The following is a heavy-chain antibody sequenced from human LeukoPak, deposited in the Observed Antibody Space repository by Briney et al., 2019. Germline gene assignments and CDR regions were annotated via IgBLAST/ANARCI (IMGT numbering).Heavy chain of an antibody. Sequence: SETLSLTCTVSGGSISSSSYYWGWIRQPPGKGLEWIGSIYYSGSTYYNPSLKSRVTISVDTSKNQFSLKLSSVTAADTAVYYCVSGGDRYSSTPFDPWGQGTLVTVSS. CDR2: IYYSGST. J-gene: IGHJ5*02. CDR3: VSGGDRYSSTPFDP. D-gene: IGHD6-13*01. CDR1: GGSISSSSYY. V-gene: IGHV4-39*07.